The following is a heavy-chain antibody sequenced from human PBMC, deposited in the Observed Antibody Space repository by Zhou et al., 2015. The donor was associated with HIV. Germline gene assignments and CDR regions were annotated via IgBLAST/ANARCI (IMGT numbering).Heavy chain of an antibody. D-gene: IGHD1-26*01. Sequence: QVQLVQSGAEVKKPGASVKVSCKASGYTFTSYGISWVRQAPGQGLEWMGWISAYNGNTNYAQKLQGRVTMTTDTSTSTAYMELRSLRSDDTAVYYCARAPKRGATTGSVYYYGMDVWGQGTTVTVSS. CDR3: ARAPKRGATTGSVYYYGMDV. CDR1: GYTFTSYG. J-gene: IGHJ6*02. CDR2: ISAYNGNT. V-gene: IGHV1-18*01.